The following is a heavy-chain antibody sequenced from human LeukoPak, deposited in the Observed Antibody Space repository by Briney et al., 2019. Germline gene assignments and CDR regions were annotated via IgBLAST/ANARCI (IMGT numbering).Heavy chain of an antibody. Sequence: ASVKVSCKASGYTFTSYGISWVRQAPGQGLEWMGWISAYNGNTNYAQKLQGRVTMTTDTSTSTAYMELRSLRSDDTAVYYCARVLPPMVRGVTNWFDPWGQGTLVTVSS. CDR1: GYTFTSYG. J-gene: IGHJ5*02. CDR2: ISAYNGNT. D-gene: IGHD3-10*01. CDR3: ARVLPPMVRGVTNWFDP. V-gene: IGHV1-18*01.